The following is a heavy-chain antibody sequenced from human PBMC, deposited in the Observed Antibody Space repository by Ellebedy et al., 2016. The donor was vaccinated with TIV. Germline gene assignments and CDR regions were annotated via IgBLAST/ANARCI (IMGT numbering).Heavy chain of an antibody. CDR3: ARALGAIDY. V-gene: IGHV4-31*03. CDR2: IYYSGST. CDR1: GGSISSGGYY. D-gene: IGHD3-3*02. J-gene: IGHJ4*02. Sequence: SETLSLXXTVSGGSISSGGYYWSWIRQHPGKGLEWIGYIYYSGSTYYNPSLKSRVTISVDTSKNLFSLKLSSVTAADTAVYYCARALGAIDYWGQGTLVTVSS.